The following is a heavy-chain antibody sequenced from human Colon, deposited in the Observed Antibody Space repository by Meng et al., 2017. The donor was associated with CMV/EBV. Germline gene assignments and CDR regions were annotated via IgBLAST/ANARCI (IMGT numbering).Heavy chain of an antibody. CDR2: ISTSGTYI. J-gene: IGHJ4*02. V-gene: IGHV3-21*01. CDR3: ARKWDLVRPGDY. D-gene: IGHD1-26*01. Sequence: GESLKISCAASGFTFSSFSMNWVRQAPGKGLEWVSSISTSGTYIHYADSVKGRFTISRDNAKNSLYLQMNSLTVEDTAVYYCARKWDLVRPGDYWGQGTLVTVSS. CDR1: GFTFSSFS.